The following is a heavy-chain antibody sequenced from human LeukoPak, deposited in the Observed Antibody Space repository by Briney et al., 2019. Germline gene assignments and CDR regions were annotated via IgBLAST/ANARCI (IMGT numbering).Heavy chain of an antibody. V-gene: IGHV1-8*01. CDR1: GYTFTNYD. CDR2: MNPENGDT. D-gene: IGHD3-22*01. Sequence: ASVKVSCKASGYTFTNYDVNWVRQAPGQGLEWMGWMNPENGDTAYVQKFQGRVTMTQNSPTNTAYMEPSSLRSDDTAVYYCARATYYYDGSGYYYPDYWGQGTPVTVSS. J-gene: IGHJ4*02. CDR3: ARATYYYDGSGYYYPDY.